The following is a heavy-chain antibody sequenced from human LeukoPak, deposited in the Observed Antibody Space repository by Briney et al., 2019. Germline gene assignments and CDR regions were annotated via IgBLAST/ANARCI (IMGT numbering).Heavy chain of an antibody. J-gene: IGHJ5*02. D-gene: IGHD2-15*01. CDR1: GFSLSGYW. Sequence: GGSLRLSCVASGFSLSGYWMYWVRQAPGKGLMYISRNNGDGSTTNYADVVKGRFTMSRDNVKNTLYLQMNSLRVEDTTVYYCARDPRNVGLAPWGQGTLVTVSS. V-gene: IGHV3-74*01. CDR3: ARDPRNVGLAP. CDR2: NNGDGSTT.